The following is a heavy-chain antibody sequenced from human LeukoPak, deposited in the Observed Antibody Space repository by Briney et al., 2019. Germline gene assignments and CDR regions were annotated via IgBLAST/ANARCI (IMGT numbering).Heavy chain of an antibody. CDR3: ARGGYCSSTSCYSWFDP. D-gene: IGHD2-2*02. CDR1: GDSVSSNSAA. CDR2: TYYRSKWYN. V-gene: IGHV6-1*01. Sequence: SQTLSLTCAISGDSVSSNSAAWNWIRQSPSRGLEWLGRTYYRSKWYNDYAASVKSRITINADTSKNQFPLQLNSVTPEDAAVYYCARGGYCSSTSCYSWFDPWGQGTLVTVSS. J-gene: IGHJ5*02.